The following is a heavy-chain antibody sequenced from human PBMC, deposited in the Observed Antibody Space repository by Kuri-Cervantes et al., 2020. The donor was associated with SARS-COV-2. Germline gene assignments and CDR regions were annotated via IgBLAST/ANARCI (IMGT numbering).Heavy chain of an antibody. J-gene: IGHJ5*02. CDR2: INPNSGGT. CDR1: GYTFTNSD. Sequence: ASVKVSCKASGYTFTNSDINWVRQATGQGLEWMGWINPNSGGTNYAQKFQGRVTMTRDTSISTAYMELSRLRSDDTAVYYCARNRMDSDYDFGNWFDPWGQGTLVTVSS. CDR3: ARNRMDSDYDFGNWFDP. D-gene: IGHD3-3*01. V-gene: IGHV1-2*02.